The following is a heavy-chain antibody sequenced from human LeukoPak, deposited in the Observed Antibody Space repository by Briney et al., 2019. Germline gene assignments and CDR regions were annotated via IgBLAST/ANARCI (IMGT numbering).Heavy chain of an antibody. D-gene: IGHD1-26*01. CDR1: GGSISSYY. CDR2: IYYSGST. J-gene: IGHJ6*02. V-gene: IGHV4-59*12. CDR3: ARGQGGATPRYYYGMDV. Sequence: PSETLSLTCTVSGGSISSYYWSWIRQPPGKGLEWIGYIYYSGSTNYNPSLKSRVTISVDTSKNQFSLKLSSVTAADTAVYYCARGQGGATPRYYYGMDVWGQGTTVTVSS.